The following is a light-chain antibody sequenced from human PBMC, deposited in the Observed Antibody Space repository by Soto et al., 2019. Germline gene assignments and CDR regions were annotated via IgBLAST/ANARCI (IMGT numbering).Light chain of an antibody. CDR1: SSNFGTNY. V-gene: IGLV1-47*02. CDR2: SNN. CDR3: ATWDDSLRGRV. J-gene: IGLJ3*02. Sequence: QSVLTQPPSASGTPGQRVTISCSGSSSNFGTNYVYWYQQVPGTAPKLLIYSNNQRPSGVPDRFSGSKSGTSASLAIRGLRSEDEADYYCATWDDSLRGRVFGGGTKVTVL.